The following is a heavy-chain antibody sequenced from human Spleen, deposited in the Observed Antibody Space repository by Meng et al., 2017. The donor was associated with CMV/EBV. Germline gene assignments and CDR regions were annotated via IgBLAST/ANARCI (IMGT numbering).Heavy chain of an antibody. CDR1: GFTVSSYA. Sequence: GGSLRLSCAASGFTVSSYAMHWVRQASGKGLEWVAVISYDGSNKYYTDSVKGRFTISRDNSKNTLYLQMSSLRAEDTAVYYCARDRSNIATRAKIDYWGQGTLVTVSS. D-gene: IGHD6-6*01. CDR2: ISYDGSNK. J-gene: IGHJ4*02. V-gene: IGHV3-30-3*01. CDR3: ARDRSNIATRAKIDY.